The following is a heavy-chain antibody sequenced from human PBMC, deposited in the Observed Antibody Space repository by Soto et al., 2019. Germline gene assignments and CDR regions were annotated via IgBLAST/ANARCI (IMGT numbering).Heavy chain of an antibody. CDR2: IGRGGDT. J-gene: IGHJ2*01. CDR1: GSSFSRYD. D-gene: IGHD2-21*02. Sequence: EVQLVESGGGLVQPGGSLRLSCAASGSSFSRYDMHWVRQAPGKGLEWVSAIGRGGDTYYAGSVKGRFTISRENAKNSLYLQMSSLGAGDTAVYYCAREMTDPLHWYFDLWGRGTLVTVSS. CDR3: AREMTDPLHWYFDL. V-gene: IGHV3-13*01.